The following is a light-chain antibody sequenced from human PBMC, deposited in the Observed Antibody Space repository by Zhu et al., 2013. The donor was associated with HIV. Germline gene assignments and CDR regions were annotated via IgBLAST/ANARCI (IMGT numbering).Light chain of an antibody. Sequence: DIVLTQSPGTLSLSPGESATLSCRTSQSVGSTFLAWYQQKPGQAPRLVIYGSSNRATGIPDRFSGSGSGTDFTLTISRLEPEDFATYYCQQLNSYPYTFGQGTKLEIK. CDR2: GSS. J-gene: IGKJ2*01. CDR3: QQLNSYPYT. V-gene: IGKV3-20*01. CDR1: QSVGSTF.